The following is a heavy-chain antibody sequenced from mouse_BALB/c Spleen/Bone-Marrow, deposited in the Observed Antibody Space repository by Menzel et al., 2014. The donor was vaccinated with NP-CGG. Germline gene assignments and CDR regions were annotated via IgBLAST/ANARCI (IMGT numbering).Heavy chain of an antibody. J-gene: IGHJ2*01. CDR1: GFTFSSYG. D-gene: IGHD3-1*01. CDR3: ARDGLDY. V-gene: IGHV5-6*02. Sequence: DVKLVESGGDLVKPGGSLKLSCAASGFTFSSYGMSWVRQTPDKRLEWVATISSGGSYTYYPDSVKGRFTISRDNAKNTLYLQMSSPKSEDTAMYYCARDGLDYWDQGTTLTVSS. CDR2: ISSGGSYT.